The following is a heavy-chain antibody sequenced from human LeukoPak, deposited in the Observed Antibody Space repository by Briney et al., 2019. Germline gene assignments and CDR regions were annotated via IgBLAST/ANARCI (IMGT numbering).Heavy chain of an antibody. D-gene: IGHD6-13*01. CDR3: AREEHRLAEAGTSAFDL. CDR1: GFTFSENW. J-gene: IGHJ3*01. V-gene: IGHV3-74*01. Sequence: AGGSLRLSCVASGFTFSENWMHWVRQAPGKGLAWVSHINRDGGLTNYADSVKGRFTISGDNARNTVYLQMSSLRVEDTAIYFCAREEHRLAEAGTSAFDLGGQGTLVTVSP. CDR2: INRDGGLT.